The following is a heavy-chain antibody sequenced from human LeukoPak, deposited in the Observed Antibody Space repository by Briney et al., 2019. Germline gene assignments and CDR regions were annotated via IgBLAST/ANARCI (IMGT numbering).Heavy chain of an antibody. D-gene: IGHD3-10*01. Sequence: GGSLRLSCAASGFTFSSYAMHWVRQAPGKGLEWVSGISWNSGSIGYADSVKGRFTISRDNAKNSLYLQMNSLRAEDTALYYCAKDTSTVRGGFDYWGQGTLVTVSS. CDR2: ISWNSGSI. CDR3: AKDTSTVRGGFDY. J-gene: IGHJ4*02. CDR1: GFTFSSYA. V-gene: IGHV3-9*01.